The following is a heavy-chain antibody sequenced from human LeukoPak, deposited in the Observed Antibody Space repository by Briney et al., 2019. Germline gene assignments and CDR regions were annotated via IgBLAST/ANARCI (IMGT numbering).Heavy chain of an antibody. CDR3: ASQRIVGAAGEHY. D-gene: IGHD1-26*01. CDR2: VYYSGST. J-gene: IGHJ4*02. Sequence: SETLSLTCTVSGGSISSGSYYWGWIRQPPGKELEWIGSVYYSGSTYYNPSLKSRVTISIDMSKNHFSLKLSSVTAADTAVYYCASQRIVGAAGEHYWGQGTLVTVS. V-gene: IGHV4-39*02. CDR1: GGSISSGSYY.